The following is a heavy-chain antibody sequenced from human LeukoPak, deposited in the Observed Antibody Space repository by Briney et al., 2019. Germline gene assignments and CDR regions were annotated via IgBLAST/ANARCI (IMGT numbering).Heavy chain of an antibody. CDR1: GFTFSSYW. CDR3: ARVLREMATLTFDY. Sequence: GGSLRLSCAASGFTFSSYWMSWVRQAPGKGLEWVANIKQDGSEKYYVDSVKGRFTISRDNAKNSLYLQMNSLRAEDTAVYYCARVLREMATLTFDYWGQGTLVTVSS. J-gene: IGHJ4*02. D-gene: IGHD5-24*01. V-gene: IGHV3-7*03. CDR2: IKQDGSEK.